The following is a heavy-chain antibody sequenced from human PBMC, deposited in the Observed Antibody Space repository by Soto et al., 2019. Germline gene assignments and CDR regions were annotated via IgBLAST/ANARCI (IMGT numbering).Heavy chain of an antibody. J-gene: IGHJ3*02. V-gene: IGHV4-34*01. CDR2: INHSGST. Sequence: SETLSLTCTFSGCSISSYYWSWIRQPPGKGLEWIGEINHSGSTNYNPSLKSRVTISVDTSKNQFSLKLSSVTAADTAVYYCASSLEWLLLGAFDIWGQGTMVTVS. CDR3: ASSLEWLLLGAFDI. CDR1: GCSISSYY. D-gene: IGHD3-3*01.